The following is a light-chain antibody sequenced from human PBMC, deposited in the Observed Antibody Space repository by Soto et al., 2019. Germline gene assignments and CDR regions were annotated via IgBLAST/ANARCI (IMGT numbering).Light chain of an antibody. CDR3: SSYTTSNTRQIV. CDR2: DVS. V-gene: IGLV2-14*03. J-gene: IGLJ1*01. Sequence: QSALTQPASVSEAPGQSITISCTGTSSDVCGYNYVSWYQHHPGKAPKLMIFDVSNRPSGVSNRFSGSKSGNTASLTISGLQPEDEADYYCSSYTTSNTRQIVFGTGTKVTVL. CDR1: SSDVCGYNY.